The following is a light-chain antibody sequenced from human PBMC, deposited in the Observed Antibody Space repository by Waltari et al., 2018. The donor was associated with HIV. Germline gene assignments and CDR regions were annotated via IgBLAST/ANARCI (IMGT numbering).Light chain of an antibody. V-gene: IGLV3-1*01. CDR1: KLGDKY. CDR3: QAWDSNTGV. CDR2: VDT. J-gene: IGLJ2*01. Sequence: SYELTQPPSVSVSPGQTASITCSGDKLGDKYAYWYQQKPGQSPVLVIYVDTKRPSGIPERFSGSNSGNTANLTISGTQAMDEADYYCQAWDSNTGVFGGGTKLTVL.